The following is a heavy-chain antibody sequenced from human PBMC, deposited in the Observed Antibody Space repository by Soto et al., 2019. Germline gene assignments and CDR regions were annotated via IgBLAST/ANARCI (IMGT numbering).Heavy chain of an antibody. D-gene: IGHD6-19*01. CDR1: GGTFSIYA. CDR2: IIPIFGTA. J-gene: IGHJ4*02. Sequence: ASVKVSCKASGGTFSIYAISWVRQAPGQGLEWMGGIIPIFGTANYAQKFQGRVTITADESTSTAYMELSSLRSEDTAVYYCAAGNIAVAGTGNYWGQGTLVTVSS. CDR3: AAGNIAVAGTGNY. V-gene: IGHV1-69*13.